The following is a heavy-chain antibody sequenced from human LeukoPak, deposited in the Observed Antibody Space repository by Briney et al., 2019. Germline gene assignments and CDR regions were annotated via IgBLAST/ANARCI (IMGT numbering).Heavy chain of an antibody. Sequence: ASVKVSCKASGYTFTSYAMNWVRQAPGQGLERMGWINTNTGNPTYAQGFTGRFVFSLDTSVSTAYLQISSLKAEDTAVYYCARVTPMIQLWSDYYYYYMDVWGKGTTVTVSS. CDR1: GYTFTSYA. V-gene: IGHV7-4-1*02. CDR2: INTNTGNP. J-gene: IGHJ6*03. D-gene: IGHD5-18*01. CDR3: ARVTPMIQLWSDYYYYYMDV.